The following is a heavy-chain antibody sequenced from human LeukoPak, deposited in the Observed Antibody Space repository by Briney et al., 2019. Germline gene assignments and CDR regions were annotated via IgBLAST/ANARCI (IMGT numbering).Heavy chain of an antibody. CDR3: ARRDDSYGYRWYFDL. V-gene: IGHV4-59*08. CDR2: IYYSGST. D-gene: IGHD5-18*01. Sequence: PSETLSLTCTVSGGSISSYYWSWIRQPPGKGLEWIGYIYYSGSTTYNPSLKSRVTISVDTSKNQFSLKLSSVTAADTAVYYCARRDDSYGYRWYFDLWGRGTLVTVSS. J-gene: IGHJ2*01. CDR1: GGSISSYY.